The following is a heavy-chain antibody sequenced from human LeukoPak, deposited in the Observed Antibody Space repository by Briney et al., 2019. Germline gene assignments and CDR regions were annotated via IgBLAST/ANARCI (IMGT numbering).Heavy chain of an antibody. J-gene: IGHJ3*02. D-gene: IGHD6-19*01. CDR2: IRYDGSNK. CDR3: AKDMAVAAQDAFDI. V-gene: IGHV3-30*02. CDR1: GLTFSSYG. Sequence: PGGSLRLSCAASGLTFSSYGMHWVRQAPGKGLEWVAFIRYDGSNKYYADSVKGRFTISRDNSKNTLYLQMNSLRAEDTAVYYCAKDMAVAAQDAFDIWGQGTMVTVPS.